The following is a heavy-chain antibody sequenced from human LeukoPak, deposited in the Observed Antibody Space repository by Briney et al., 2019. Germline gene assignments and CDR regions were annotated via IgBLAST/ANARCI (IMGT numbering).Heavy chain of an antibody. CDR1: GFTFSSYW. CDR2: INQGGSEE. V-gene: IGHV3-7*04. D-gene: IGHD6-19*01. Sequence: QPGGSLRLSCAASGFTFSSYWMSWVRPAPGKGLEWVANINQGGSEEYYVDSVKGRFTISRDNAKNSLYLQMNSLRAEDTAVYYCARGRYSSGWYGYFDYWGQRTLVTVSS. CDR3: ARGRYSSGWYGYFDY. J-gene: IGHJ4*02.